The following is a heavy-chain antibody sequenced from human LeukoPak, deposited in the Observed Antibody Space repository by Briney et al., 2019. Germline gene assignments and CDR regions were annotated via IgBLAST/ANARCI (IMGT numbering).Heavy chain of an antibody. CDR2: FYYGGST. V-gene: IGHV4-39*01. D-gene: IGHD1-1*01. Sequence: SETLPLTCTVSGGSISSSNDCWDWIRQPPGRGLEWIASFYYGGSTYYNPSLKSRVTISADTSKNQVSLKLRSVTAADTALYYCTRRRAGRLYNWFDPWGQGTLVTVSS. CDR1: GGSISSSNDC. J-gene: IGHJ5*02. CDR3: TRRRAGRLYNWFDP.